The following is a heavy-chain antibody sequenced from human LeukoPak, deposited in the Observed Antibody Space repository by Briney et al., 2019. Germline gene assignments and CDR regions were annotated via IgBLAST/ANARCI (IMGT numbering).Heavy chain of an antibody. CDR2: ISSSGSTI. V-gene: IGHV3-48*03. D-gene: IGHD4-17*01. J-gene: IGHJ4*02. CDR1: GFTFCSYE. Sequence: GGSLRLSXAASGFTFCSYEMNWVRQSPGKGLEWLSYISSSGSTIYYADSVKGRFTISRDNAKNSLYPQMNSLRAEDTAVYYCARPTTVTTGYFDYWGQGTLVTVSS. CDR3: ARPTTVTTGYFDY.